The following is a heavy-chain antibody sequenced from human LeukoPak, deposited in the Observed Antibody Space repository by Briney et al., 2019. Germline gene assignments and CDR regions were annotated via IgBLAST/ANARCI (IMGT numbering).Heavy chain of an antibody. J-gene: IGHJ4*02. CDR1: GGTLSGHA. CDR3: ARSGELPRKSSPSYFDY. Sequence: GASVKVSCKASGGTLSGHAISWVRQAPGQGLEWMGGIIPIFGTANYAQKFQGRVTITADESTSTAYMELSSLRSEDTAVYYCARSGELPRKSSPSYFDYWGQGTLVTVSS. V-gene: IGHV1-69*13. D-gene: IGHD2-15*01. CDR2: IIPIFGTA.